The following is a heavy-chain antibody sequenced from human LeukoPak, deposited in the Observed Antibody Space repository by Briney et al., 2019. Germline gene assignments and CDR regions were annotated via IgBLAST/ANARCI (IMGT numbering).Heavy chain of an antibody. J-gene: IGHJ4*02. Sequence: SETLSLTCTVSGGSITSSLYYWAWIRQTPGEGLEWIGTIQYSGSTYYNPSLRSRVTISADTSKNQFSLRLNSVTAADTAVYYCARPGPRLRSFDSLLYFDTWGQGTPGTVSS. CDR2: IQYSGST. CDR3: ARPGPRLRSFDSLLYFDT. CDR1: GGSITSSLYY. D-gene: IGHD3-9*01. V-gene: IGHV4-39*01.